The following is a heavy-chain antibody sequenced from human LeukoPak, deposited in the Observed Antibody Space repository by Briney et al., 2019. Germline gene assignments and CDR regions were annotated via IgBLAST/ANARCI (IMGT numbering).Heavy chain of an antibody. J-gene: IGHJ4*02. CDR1: GFTFSSYA. CDR3: AREGYSTGWYYFDS. V-gene: IGHV3-30-3*01. CDR2: ISYDGSNK. D-gene: IGHD6-19*01. Sequence: GGSLRLSCAASGFTFSSYAMHWVRQAPGKGLEWVAVISYDGSNKYYADSVKGRFTISRDNSKNTLYLQMNSLRSEDTAVYYCAREGYSTGWYYFDSWGQGALVTASS.